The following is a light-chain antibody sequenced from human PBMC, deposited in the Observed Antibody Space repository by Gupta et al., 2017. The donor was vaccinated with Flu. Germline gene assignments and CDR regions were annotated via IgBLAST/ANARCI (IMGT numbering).Light chain of an antibody. CDR1: SGSIASNY. CDR3: PSYDTSNDWV. CDR2: EDN. J-gene: IGLJ3*02. V-gene: IGLV6-57*01. Sequence: NFLLPQPHAVSESPGKTVTIAGTRSSGSIASNYVQWYQQRPGSSPTTVIYEDNQRRSAVPPRFFCSTNCSSTSAFLTTSGQKAEDDAYYYSPSYDTSNDWVFGGGTKLTVL.